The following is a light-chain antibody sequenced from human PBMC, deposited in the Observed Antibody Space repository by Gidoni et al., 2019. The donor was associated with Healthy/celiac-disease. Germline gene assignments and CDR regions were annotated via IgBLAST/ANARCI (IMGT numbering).Light chain of an antibody. CDR2: SNN. CDR3: AAWDDSLNGVV. V-gene: IGLV1-44*01. CDR1: SSNLGSNT. J-gene: IGLJ2*01. Sequence: QSVLTQPPSASGTPGQRVTISCSGSSSNLGSNTVNWYQQLPGTAPKLLIYSNNQRPSGVPDRFSGSKSGTSASLAISGLQSEDVADYYCAAWDDSLNGVVFGGGTKLTVL.